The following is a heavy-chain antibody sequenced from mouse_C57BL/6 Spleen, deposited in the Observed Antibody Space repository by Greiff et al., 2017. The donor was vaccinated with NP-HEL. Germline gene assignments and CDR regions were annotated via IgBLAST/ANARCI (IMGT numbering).Heavy chain of an antibody. CDR1: GYAFSSSW. J-gene: IGHJ4*01. V-gene: IGHV1-82*01. CDR2: ISPGAGAT. D-gene: IGHD2-3*01. Sequence: VQLQHSGPELVKPGASVKISCKASGYAFSSSWMNWVKQRPGKGLAWIGRISPGAGATNYNGKFKGKATLTADKSSSTAYMQLSSLTSEDSAVYFCARCDGYYDYAMDYWGQGTSGTGSS. CDR3: ARCDGYYDYAMDY.